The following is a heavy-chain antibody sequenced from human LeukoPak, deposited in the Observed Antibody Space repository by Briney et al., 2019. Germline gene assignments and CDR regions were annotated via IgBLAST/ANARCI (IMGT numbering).Heavy chain of an antibody. V-gene: IGHV4-39*07. CDR1: GGSISSSSYY. CDR2: IYYSGSS. Sequence: SETLSLTCTVSGGSISSSSYYWGWIRQPPGKGLEWIGSIYYSGSSYYNPSLKSRVTISVDTSKNQFSLKLSSVTAADTAVYYCARVYYDSSGYYPTHDYYFDYWGQGTLVTVSS. J-gene: IGHJ4*02. CDR3: ARVYYDSSGYYPTHDYYFDY. D-gene: IGHD3-22*01.